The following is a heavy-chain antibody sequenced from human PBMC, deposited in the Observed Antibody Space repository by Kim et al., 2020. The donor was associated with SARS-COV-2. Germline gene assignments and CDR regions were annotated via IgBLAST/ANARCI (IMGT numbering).Heavy chain of an antibody. CDR1: GGSISSSSYY. CDR3: ARGTKRWLQFPYAFDI. CDR2: IYYSGST. V-gene: IGHV4-39*01. Sequence: SETLSLTCTVSGGSISSSSYYWGWIRQPPGKGLEWIGSIYYSGSTYYNPSLKSRVTISVDTSKNQFSLKLSSVTAADTAVYYCARGTKRWLQFPYAFDI. D-gene: IGHD5-12*01. J-gene: IGHJ3*02.